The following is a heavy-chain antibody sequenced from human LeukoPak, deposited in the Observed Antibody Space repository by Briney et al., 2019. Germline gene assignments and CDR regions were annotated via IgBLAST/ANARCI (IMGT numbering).Heavy chain of an antibody. J-gene: IGHJ4*02. Sequence: PGGSLRLSCAASGFTFSSYAMHWVRQAPGKGLEWVAVISYDGSNKYYADSVKGRFTISRDNSKNTLYLQMNSLKTEDTAVYYCTTDDNGGYFDYWGQGTLVTVSS. CDR1: GFTFSSYA. CDR3: TTDDNGGYFDY. D-gene: IGHD4-23*01. V-gene: IGHV3-30*07. CDR2: ISYDGSNK.